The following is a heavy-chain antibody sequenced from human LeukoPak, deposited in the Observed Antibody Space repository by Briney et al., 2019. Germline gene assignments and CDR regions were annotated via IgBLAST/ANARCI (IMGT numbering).Heavy chain of an antibody. Sequence: GGSLRLSCAASGFTFSSYWMHWVRQAPGKGLVWVSRINSDGSTTNHADSVKGRFTISRDNTKNTLYLQMNSLRAEDTAMYYCATSRTFDYWGQGTLVTVSS. CDR2: INSDGSTT. J-gene: IGHJ4*02. CDR3: ATSRTFDY. D-gene: IGHD1-1*01. V-gene: IGHV3-74*01. CDR1: GFTFSSYW.